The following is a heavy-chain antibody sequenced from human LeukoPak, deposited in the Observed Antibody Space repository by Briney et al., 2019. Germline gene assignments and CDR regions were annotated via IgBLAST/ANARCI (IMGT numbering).Heavy chain of an antibody. V-gene: IGHV1-69*13. Sequence: ASVKVSCKASGGTFSSYAISWVRQAPGQGLEWMGGIIPIFGTANYAQKFQGRVTITADESTSTTYMELSSLRSEDTAVYYCASFTDYCYYMDVWGKGTTVTVSS. D-gene: IGHD4-11*01. CDR3: ASFTDYCYYMDV. CDR1: GGTFSSYA. J-gene: IGHJ6*03. CDR2: IIPIFGTA.